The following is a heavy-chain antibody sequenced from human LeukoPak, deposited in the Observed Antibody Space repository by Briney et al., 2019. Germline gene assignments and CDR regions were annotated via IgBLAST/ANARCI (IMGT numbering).Heavy chain of an antibody. J-gene: IGHJ6*03. CDR1: GYTFTSYA. CDR2: INTNTGNP. CDR3: ARTYPRIAARQLYYYYMDV. V-gene: IGHV7-4-1*02. Sequence: ASVKVSCKASGYTFTSYAMNWVRQAPGQGLEWMGWINTNTGNPTYAQGFTGRFVFSLGTSVSTAYLQISSLKAEDTAVYYCARTYPRIAARQLYYYYMDVWGKGTTVTVSS. D-gene: IGHD6-6*01.